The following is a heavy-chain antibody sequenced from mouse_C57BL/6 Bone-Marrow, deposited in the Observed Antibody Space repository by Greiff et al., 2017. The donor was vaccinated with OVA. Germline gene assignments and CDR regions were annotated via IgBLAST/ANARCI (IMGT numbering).Heavy chain of an antibody. V-gene: IGHV1-64*01. J-gene: IGHJ3*01. CDR3: AREIYYDYAAWFAY. Sequence: QVQLKQPGAELVKPGASVKLSCKASGYTFTSYWMHWVKQRPGQGLEWIGMIHPNSGSTNYNEKFKSKATLTVDKSSSTAYMQLSSLTSEDSAVYYCAREIYYDYAAWFAYWGQGTLVTVSA. D-gene: IGHD2-4*01. CDR1: GYTFTSYW. CDR2: IHPNSGST.